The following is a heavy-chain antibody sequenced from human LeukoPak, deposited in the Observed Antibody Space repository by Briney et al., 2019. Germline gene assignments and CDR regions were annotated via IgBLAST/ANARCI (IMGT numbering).Heavy chain of an antibody. D-gene: IGHD3-10*01. J-gene: IGHJ4*02. CDR3: ASRVNYYGSGSYSLSPL. Sequence: GGSLRLSCAASGFTFSSYSMNWVRQAPGKGLEWVSSISSSSYICYADSVKGRFTISRDNAKNSLYLQMNSLRAEDTAVYYCASRVNYYGSGSYSLSPLWGQGTLVTVSS. CDR1: GFTFSSYS. V-gene: IGHV3-21*01. CDR2: ISSSSYI.